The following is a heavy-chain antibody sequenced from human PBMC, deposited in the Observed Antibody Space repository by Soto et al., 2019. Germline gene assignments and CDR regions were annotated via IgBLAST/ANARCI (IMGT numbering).Heavy chain of an antibody. CDR2: IYWDDDK. CDR3: ARGGSGDYVLDR. J-gene: IGHJ5*02. Sequence: QITLEESGPTLVKPTQTLTLTCTFSGFSLSTSGVGVGWIRQPPGKALEWLVFIYWDDDKRYSPSLKSRLTITKDTSKNQVVLTMTNMDPVDTATYYCARGGSGDYVLDRWGQGTLVTVSS. CDR1: GFSLSTSGVG. V-gene: IGHV2-5*02. D-gene: IGHD4-17*01.